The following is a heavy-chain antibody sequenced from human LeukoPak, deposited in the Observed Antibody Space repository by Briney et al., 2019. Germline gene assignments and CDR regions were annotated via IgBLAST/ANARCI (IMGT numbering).Heavy chain of an antibody. Sequence: SQTLSLTCTVSGGSISSGGYYWSWIRQPPGKGLEWIGYIYHSGSTYYNPSLKSRVTISVDRSKNQFSLKLSSVTAADTAVYYCARHSYYYDSSGYYYFDYWGQGTLVTVSS. J-gene: IGHJ4*02. V-gene: IGHV4-30-2*01. CDR2: IYHSGST. D-gene: IGHD3-22*01. CDR1: GGSISSGGYY. CDR3: ARHSYYYDSSGYYYFDY.